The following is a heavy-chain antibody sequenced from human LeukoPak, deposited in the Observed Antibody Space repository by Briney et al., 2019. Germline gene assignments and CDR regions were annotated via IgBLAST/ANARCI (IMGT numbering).Heavy chain of an antibody. CDR2: ITPPGSET. CDR1: GFSFNVYW. Sequence: GGSLRLSCAVSGFSFNVYWMACVREAPGTGLEWGADITPPGSETFTVDPVKGRFSISRDNAKKLVYLRMYTLRPAATPVSYSSTFSLVAALDFWGQGTLVTVSS. J-gene: IGHJ4*02. V-gene: IGHV3-7*01. CDR3: STFSLVAALDF. D-gene: IGHD5-12*01.